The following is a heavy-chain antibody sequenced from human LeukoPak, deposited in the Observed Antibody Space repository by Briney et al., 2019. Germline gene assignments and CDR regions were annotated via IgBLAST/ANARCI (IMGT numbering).Heavy chain of an antibody. CDR2: ISWNSGSI. Sequence: PGGSLRLSCAASGFTFSSYSMNWVRQAPGKGLEWVSGISWNSGSIGYADSVKGRFTISRDNAKNSLYLQMNSLRAEDTALYYCAKGQWLEGEYYFDYWGQGTLVTVSS. CDR3: AKGQWLEGEYYFDY. D-gene: IGHD6-19*01. J-gene: IGHJ4*02. CDR1: GFTFSSYS. V-gene: IGHV3-9*01.